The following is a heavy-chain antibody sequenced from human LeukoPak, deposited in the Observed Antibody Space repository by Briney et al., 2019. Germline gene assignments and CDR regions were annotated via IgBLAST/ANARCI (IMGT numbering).Heavy chain of an antibody. D-gene: IGHD1-26*01. J-gene: IGHJ4*02. CDR1: GLTFSGYD. CDR3: VGEVGPRQMNY. Sequence: QAGGSLRLSCAASGLTFSGYDMHWVRQAPGKGLEWVAVIAYDASNEYYADSVKGRFTISRDNSKNTLYLQMNSLRTEDTAMYYCVGEVGPRQMNYWGQGTLVTVSS. CDR2: IAYDASNE. V-gene: IGHV3-30-3*01.